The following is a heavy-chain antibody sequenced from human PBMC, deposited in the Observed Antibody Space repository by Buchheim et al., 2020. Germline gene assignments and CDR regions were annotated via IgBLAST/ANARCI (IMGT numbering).Heavy chain of an antibody. J-gene: IGHJ6*02. CDR3: ARDRERSGSYYYYYYGMDV. CDR1: GFTFSSYW. D-gene: IGHD1-26*01. Sequence: EVQLVESGGGLVQPGGSLRLSCAASGFTFSSYWMSWVRQAPGKGLEWVANIKQDGSEKYYVDSVKGRFTISRDNAKNSLYLQMNSLRAEDTAVYYCARDRERSGSYYYYYYGMDVWGQGTT. V-gene: IGHV3-7*01. CDR2: IKQDGSEK.